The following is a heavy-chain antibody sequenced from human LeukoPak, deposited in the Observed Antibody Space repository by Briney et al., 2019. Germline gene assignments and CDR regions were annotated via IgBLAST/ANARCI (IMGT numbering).Heavy chain of an antibody. D-gene: IGHD1-7*01. CDR2: IYTSGRT. CDR3: ARDPGTTPLDDYYYMDV. J-gene: IGHJ6*03. Sequence: PSQTLSPTCTVSGGSISSGSYYWSWIRQPAGKGLEWIGRIYTSGRTIYNPSLKSRVTISVDPSKNQFSLKLSSVTAADTAVYYCARDPGTTPLDDYYYMDVWGKGTTVTVSS. CDR1: GGSISSGSYY. V-gene: IGHV4-61*02.